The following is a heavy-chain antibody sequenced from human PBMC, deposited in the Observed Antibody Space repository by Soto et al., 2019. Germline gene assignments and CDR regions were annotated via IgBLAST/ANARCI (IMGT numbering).Heavy chain of an antibody. D-gene: IGHD2-2*01. J-gene: IGHJ6*02. CDR3: AREKKHQSLGGRFGMDV. V-gene: IGHV3-21*01. CDR1: GFIFSDFS. Sequence: VGSLRVSCAVSGFIFSDFSMNWVRQAPGKGLEWVASIGSSGGYIFYADSVKGRFTISRDNAKKSLDLQISSLRAEDTAVYYCAREKKHQSLGGRFGMDVWGQGTTVTVSS. CDR2: IGSSGGYI.